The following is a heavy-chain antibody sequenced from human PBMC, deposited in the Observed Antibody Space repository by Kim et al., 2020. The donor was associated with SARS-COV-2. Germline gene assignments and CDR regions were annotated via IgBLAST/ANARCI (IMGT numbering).Heavy chain of an antibody. CDR1: GGSISSYY. CDR3: ARDKVGVPFDP. Sequence: SETLSLTCTVSGGSISSYYWSWIRQPPGKGLEWIGYIYYSGSTNYNPSLKSRVTISVDTSKNQFSLKLSSVTAADTAVYYCARDKVGVPFDPWGQGTLVT. J-gene: IGHJ5*02. CDR2: IYYSGST. V-gene: IGHV4-59*01. D-gene: IGHD3-3*01.